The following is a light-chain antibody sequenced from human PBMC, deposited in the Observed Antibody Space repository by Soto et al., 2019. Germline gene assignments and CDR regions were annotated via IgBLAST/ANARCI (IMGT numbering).Light chain of an antibody. CDR3: KQYGSSPIT. V-gene: IGKV3-20*01. CDR2: GAS. CDR1: QSVSSSN. Sequence: DIVLTQSPDTLSLSPGERATLSCRASQSVSSSNFAWYQQKPAQAHRLLIYGASSRATGIQDRFSGSGSGTDFTLTIRRLEPEDFAVYYCKQYGSSPITFGQGTRLEI. J-gene: IGKJ5*01.